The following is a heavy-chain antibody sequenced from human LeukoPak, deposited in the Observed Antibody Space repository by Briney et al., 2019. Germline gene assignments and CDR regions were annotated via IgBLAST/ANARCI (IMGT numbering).Heavy chain of an antibody. CDR3: ARAFGGHDEWYYFDY. D-gene: IGHD5-12*01. CDR1: GYTFTSYG. Sequence: ASVKVSCKASGYTFTSYGINWVRQAPGQGLEWMGWMNPNSGNTDYAQKFQGRFTITINTSISTAYMELSSLRSEDTAVYYCARAFGGHDEWYYFDYWGQGTLVTVSS. J-gene: IGHJ4*02. V-gene: IGHV1-8*01. CDR2: MNPNSGNT.